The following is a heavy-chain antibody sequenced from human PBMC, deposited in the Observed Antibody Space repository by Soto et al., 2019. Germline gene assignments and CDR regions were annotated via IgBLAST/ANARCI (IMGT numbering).Heavy chain of an antibody. Sequence: QLQLQESGPGLVKPSETLSLTCSVSGGSISSSSYNWGWTRQPPGKGLEWIGSIYYSGSTYYNPSLRSRVTISKDTSKGQFSLKLTSVAAADSAVYYCARRDGAFDVWGQGTMITVSS. CDR2: IYYSGST. CDR3: ARRDGAFDV. V-gene: IGHV4-39*01. J-gene: IGHJ3*01. CDR1: GGSISSSSYN.